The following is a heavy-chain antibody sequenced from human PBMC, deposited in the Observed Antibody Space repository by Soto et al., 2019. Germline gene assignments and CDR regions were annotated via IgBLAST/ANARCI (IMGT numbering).Heavy chain of an antibody. V-gene: IGHV3-23*01. CDR3: ARDPSHVSVVISSSFDY. D-gene: IGHD3-22*01. J-gene: IGHJ4*02. CDR1: EFTFSNYA. CDR2: ISYGGGTT. Sequence: GSLRLSCAASEFTFSNYAMSWVRQAPGKGLEWVSAISYGGGTTYYADSVKGRFTISRDNSKNTLYLQMNSLRAEDTAVYYCARDPSHVSVVISSSFDYWGQGTLVTVSS.